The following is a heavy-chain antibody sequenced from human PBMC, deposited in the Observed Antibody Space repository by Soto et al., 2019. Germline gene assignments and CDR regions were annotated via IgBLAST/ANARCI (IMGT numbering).Heavy chain of an antibody. J-gene: IGHJ4*02. CDR3: ARDKGITGTSLFDY. CDR1: GFTFSSYA. Sequence: QVQLVESGGGVVQPGRSLRLSCAASGFTFSSYAMHWVRQAPGKGLEWVAVISYDGSNKYYADSVKGRFTISRDNSKNTLYLQMNSLRAEDTAVYYCARDKGITGTSLFDYWGQGTLVTVSS. V-gene: IGHV3-30-3*01. D-gene: IGHD1-20*01. CDR2: ISYDGSNK.